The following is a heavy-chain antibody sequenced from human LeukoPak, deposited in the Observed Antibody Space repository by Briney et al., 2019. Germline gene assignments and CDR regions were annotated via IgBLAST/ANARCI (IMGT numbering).Heavy chain of an antibody. J-gene: IGHJ4*02. CDR2: INHSGST. Sequence: SETLSLTCAVYGGSFSGYYWNWIRQPPGKGLEWIGEINHSGSTNYNPSLKSRVTISVDTSKNQFSLKLSSVTAADTAVYYCARGPYGDYDYWGQGTLVTVSS. D-gene: IGHD4-17*01. CDR1: GGSFSGYY. CDR3: ARGPYGDYDY. V-gene: IGHV4-34*01.